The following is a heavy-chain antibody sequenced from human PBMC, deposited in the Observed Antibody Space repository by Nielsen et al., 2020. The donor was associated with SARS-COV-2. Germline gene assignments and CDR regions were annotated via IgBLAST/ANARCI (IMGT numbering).Heavy chain of an antibody. CDR1: GYTFINYG. Sequence: ASVKVSCKASGYTFINYGIIWVRQAPGQGLEWMGWINTNTGNPTYAQGFTGRFVFSLDTSVNTAYLQISRLKPEDTAVYFCAKDLAASVYWGQGTLVTVSS. V-gene: IGHV7-4-1*02. D-gene: IGHD6-13*01. CDR3: AKDLAASVY. CDR2: INTNTGNP. J-gene: IGHJ4*02.